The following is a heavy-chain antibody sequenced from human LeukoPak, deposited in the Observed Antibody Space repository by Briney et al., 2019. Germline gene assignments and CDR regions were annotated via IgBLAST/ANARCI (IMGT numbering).Heavy chain of an antibody. D-gene: IGHD2/OR15-2a*01. V-gene: IGHV3-21*01. J-gene: IGHJ3*02. CDR3: ARDFLNAIDI. CDR2: ISSSSTYI. CDR1: GFTFSSST. Sequence: PGGSLRLSCAASGFTFSSSTMTWVRQSPGKGLEWVSSISSSSTYIYYADSVKGRFIISRDNAKNSLYQQMNSLRAEDTAVFYCARDFLNAIDIWGQGTMVTVSS.